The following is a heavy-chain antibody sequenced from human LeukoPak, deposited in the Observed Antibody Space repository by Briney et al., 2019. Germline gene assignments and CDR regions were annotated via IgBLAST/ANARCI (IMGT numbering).Heavy chain of an antibody. CDR3: AKDAGGDYCGGDCYSGSITDY. Sequence: PGGSLRLSCAASGFTFSSYGMSWVRQAPGKGLEWVSAISGSGGSTYYADSVKGRFTISRDNSKNTLYLQMNSLRAEDTAVYYCAKDAGGDYCGGDCYSGSITDYWGQGTLVTVSS. D-gene: IGHD2-21*02. V-gene: IGHV3-23*01. J-gene: IGHJ4*02. CDR1: GFTFSSYG. CDR2: ISGSGGST.